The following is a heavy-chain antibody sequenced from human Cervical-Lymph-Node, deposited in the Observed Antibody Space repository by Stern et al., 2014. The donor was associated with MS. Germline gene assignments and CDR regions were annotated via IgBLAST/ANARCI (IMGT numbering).Heavy chain of an antibody. CDR1: GGSISSGSDY. V-gene: IGHV4-61*02. D-gene: IGHD5-18*01. CDR2: IQASGSA. Sequence: QVQLQESGPGLVKPSQTLSLTCTVSGGSISSGSDYWSWIRQPVGKGLEWIGRIQASGSAFYTPSLKSRVPISTDTSMNQFSLELNSATAADTAIYYCASGYRIFDYWGQGILVTVSS. J-gene: IGHJ4*02. CDR3: ASGYRIFDY.